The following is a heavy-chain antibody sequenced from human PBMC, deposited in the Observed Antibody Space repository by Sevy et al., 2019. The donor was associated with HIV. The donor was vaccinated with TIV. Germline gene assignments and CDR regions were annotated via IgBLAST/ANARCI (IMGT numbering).Heavy chain of an antibody. CDR3: VRAIAAAGSF. J-gene: IGHJ4*02. CDR2: INQDGSVK. CDR1: GFTFSRFW. Sequence: GGSLRLSCAASGFTFSRFWMSWVRQAPGKGLEWVANINQDGSVKYYVDSVKGRFTISRDNARNSLYLRMNSLRAEDTALYYCVRAIAAAGSFWGQGTLVTVSS. V-gene: IGHV3-7*01. D-gene: IGHD6-13*01.